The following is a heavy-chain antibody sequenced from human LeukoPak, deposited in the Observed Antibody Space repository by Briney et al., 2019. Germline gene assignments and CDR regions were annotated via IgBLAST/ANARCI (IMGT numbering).Heavy chain of an antibody. CDR2: INPNSGGT. CDR1: GYTFTGYY. D-gene: IGHD3-22*01. V-gene: IGHV1-2*02. Sequence: GASVKASCKASGYTFTGYYMHWVRQAPGQGLEWMGWINPNSGGTNYAQKFQGRVTMTRDTSISTAYMELSRLRSDDTAVYYCARGPATYYYDCSAHALDYWGQGTLVTVSS. J-gene: IGHJ4*02. CDR3: ARGPATYYYDCSAHALDY.